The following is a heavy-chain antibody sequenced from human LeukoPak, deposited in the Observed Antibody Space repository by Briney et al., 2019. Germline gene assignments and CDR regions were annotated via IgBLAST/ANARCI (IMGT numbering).Heavy chain of an antibody. J-gene: IGHJ6*03. CDR3: ARVSFYYDFWSGPSGHYYYYMDV. D-gene: IGHD3-3*01. V-gene: IGHV4-59*01. CDR1: GGSISSYY. CDR2: IYYSGST. Sequence: PSETLSLTCTVSGGSISSYYWSWIRQPPGKGLEWIGYIYYSGSTNDNPSLKSRVTISVDTSKNQFSLKLSSVTAADTAVYYCARVSFYYDFWSGPSGHYYYYMDVWGKGTTVTVSS.